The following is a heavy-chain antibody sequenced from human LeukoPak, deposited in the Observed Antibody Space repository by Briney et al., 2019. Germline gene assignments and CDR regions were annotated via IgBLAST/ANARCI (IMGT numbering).Heavy chain of an antibody. CDR3: ARVDNSICGGDCYSGGYDY. CDR2: IYYSGST. D-gene: IGHD2-21*01. J-gene: IGHJ4*02. CDR1: GGSISSSSYY. V-gene: IGHV4-39*01. Sequence: PSETLSLTCTVSGGSISSSSYYWGWIRQPPGKGLEWIGSIYYSGSTYYNPSLKGRVTISVDTSKNQFSLKLSSVTAADTAVYYCARVDNSICGGDCYSGGYDYWGQGTLVTVSS.